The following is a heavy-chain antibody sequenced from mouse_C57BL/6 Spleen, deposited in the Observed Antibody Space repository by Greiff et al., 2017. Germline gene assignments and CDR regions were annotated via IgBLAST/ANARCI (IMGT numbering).Heavy chain of an antibody. CDR1: GYTFTDYY. CDR3: ARNGDDYDVGYAMDY. J-gene: IGHJ4*01. CDR2: INPNNGGT. Sequence: VQLQQSGPELVKPGASVKISCKASGYTFTDYYMNWVKQSHGKSREWIGDINPNNGGTSYNQKFKGKATLTVGKSSSTADMELRSRTSEDAAVYYCARNGDDYDVGYAMDYWGQGTSVTVSS. D-gene: IGHD2-4*01. V-gene: IGHV1-26*01.